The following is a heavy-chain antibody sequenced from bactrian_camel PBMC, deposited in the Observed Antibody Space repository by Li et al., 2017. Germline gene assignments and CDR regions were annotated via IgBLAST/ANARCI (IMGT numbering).Heavy chain of an antibody. CDR3: TADTSGTASFGY. CDR2: ADNDGTS. V-gene: IGHV3S53*01. Sequence: HVQLVESGGGSVQAGGSLSLSCVASGVSVSTYCMAWFRQVPGQEREGVAHADNDGTSDYADSVKGRFTISQDNAKNTLYLQMNSLQSEDTAVYYCTADTSGTASFGYWGQGTQVTVS. J-gene: IGHJ6*01. D-gene: IGHD7*01. CDR1: GVSVSTYC.